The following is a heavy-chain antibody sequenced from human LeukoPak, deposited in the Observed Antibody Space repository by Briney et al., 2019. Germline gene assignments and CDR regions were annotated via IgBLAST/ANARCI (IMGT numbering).Heavy chain of an antibody. CDR1: GFTFSDYY. V-gene: IGHV3-11*01. J-gene: IGHJ6*02. Sequence: PGGSLRLSCAASGFTFSDYYMSWIRQAPGKGLEWVSYISSSSSTIYYADSVKGRFTISRDNAKNSLYLQMNSLRAEDTAVYYCARDYCSSTSCYYYYYYGMDVWGQGTTVTVSS. D-gene: IGHD2-2*01. CDR3: ARDYCSSTSCYYYYYYGMDV. CDR2: ISSSSSTI.